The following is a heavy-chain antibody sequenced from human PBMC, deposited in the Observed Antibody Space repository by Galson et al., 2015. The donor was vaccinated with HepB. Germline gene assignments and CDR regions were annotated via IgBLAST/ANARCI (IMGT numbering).Heavy chain of an antibody. Sequence: SLRLSCAASGFTFSSYAMSWVRQAPGKGLEWVSAISGSQITTYYADSVKGRFTISRDNSKNTLFLQMNSLRAEDTAVYYCAKGGLSLGYCGGDCYSYWSQGTLVTVSS. CDR1: GFTFSSYA. D-gene: IGHD2-21*02. CDR2: ISGSQITT. J-gene: IGHJ4*02. V-gene: IGHV3-23*01. CDR3: AKGGLSLGYCGGDCYSY.